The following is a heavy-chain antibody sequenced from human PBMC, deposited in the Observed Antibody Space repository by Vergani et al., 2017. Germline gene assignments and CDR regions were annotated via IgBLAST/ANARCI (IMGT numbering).Heavy chain of an antibody. CDR2: ISYDGSNK. V-gene: IGHV3-30*18. Sequence: VQLVESGGGVVQPGRSLRLSCAASGFTFSSYGMHWVRQAPGKGLEWVAVISYDGSNKYYADSVKGRFTISRDNSKNTLYLQMNSLRAEDTAVYYCAKDGISGYCSGGSCYWGYFDYWGQGTLVTVSS. CDR1: GFTFSSYG. D-gene: IGHD2-15*01. CDR3: AKDGISGYCSGGSCYWGYFDY. J-gene: IGHJ4*02.